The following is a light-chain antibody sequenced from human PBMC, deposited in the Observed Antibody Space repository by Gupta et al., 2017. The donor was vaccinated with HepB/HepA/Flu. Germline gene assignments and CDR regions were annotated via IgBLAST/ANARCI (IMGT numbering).Light chain of an antibody. Sequence: QSALTQPASESGSPGQSITISCTGTSSDVGGYNYVSWYQQHPGKAPKLMIYDVSNRPSGVSNRFSGSKSGNTASLTISGLQAEDEADYYCSSYTSSSIWVFGGGTKLTVL. CDR1: SSDVGGYNY. CDR2: DVS. CDR3: SSYTSSSIWV. J-gene: IGLJ3*02. V-gene: IGLV2-14*01.